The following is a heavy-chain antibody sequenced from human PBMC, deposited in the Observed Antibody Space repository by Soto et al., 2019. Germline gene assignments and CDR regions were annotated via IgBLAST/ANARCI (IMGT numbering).Heavy chain of an antibody. CDR3: ARLPRYCSGGSCYGNWFDP. J-gene: IGHJ5*02. CDR1: GGSISSGGYY. CDR2: IYYSGST. V-gene: IGHV4-31*03. Sequence: SETLSLTCTVSGGSISSGGYYWSWIRQHPGKGLEWIGYIYYSGSTYYNPSLKSRVTISVDTSKNQLSLKLSSVTAADTAVYYCARLPRYCSGGSCYGNWFDPWGQGTLVTVSS. D-gene: IGHD2-15*01.